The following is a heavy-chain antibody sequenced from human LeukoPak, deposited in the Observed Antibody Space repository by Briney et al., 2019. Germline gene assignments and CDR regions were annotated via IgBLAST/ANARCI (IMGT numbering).Heavy chain of an antibody. J-gene: IGHJ4*02. CDR1: GFTFDDYA. Sequence: PGGSLRLSCAASGFTFDDYAMHWVRQAPGKGLEWVSGISWNSGSIGYADSAKGRFTISRDNAKNSLYLQMNSLRAEDMALYYCAKDMGYSSGWYYFDYWGQGTLVTVSS. V-gene: IGHV3-9*03. D-gene: IGHD6-19*01. CDR3: AKDMGYSSGWYYFDY. CDR2: ISWNSGSI.